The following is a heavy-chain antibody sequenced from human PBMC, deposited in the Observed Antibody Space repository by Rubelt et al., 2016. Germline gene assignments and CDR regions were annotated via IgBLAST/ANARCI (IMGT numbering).Heavy chain of an antibody. CDR3: ARVSPGYSYAFVDY. Sequence: GLTFSSSAMHWVRQAPDKGLEWLAVISYDGSNKYYADSVKGRFTISRDNSKNTLYLQMNSLRAEDTAVYYCARVSPGYSYAFVDYWGQGTLVTVSS. V-gene: IGHV3-30*04. CDR2: ISYDGSNK. D-gene: IGHD5-18*01. CDR1: GLTFSSSA. J-gene: IGHJ4*02.